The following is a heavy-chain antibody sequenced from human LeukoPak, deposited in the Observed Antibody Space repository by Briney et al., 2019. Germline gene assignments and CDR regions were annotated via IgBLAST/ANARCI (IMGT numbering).Heavy chain of an antibody. V-gene: IGHV3-21*01. CDR1: GFTFSSYS. Sequence: PGGSLRLSCAASGFTFSSYSMNWVRQAPGKGLEWVSSISSSSSYIYYADSVKGRFTISRDNAKNSLYLQMNSLRAEDTAVYYCAKDGLWFGDLTYFDYWGQGTLVTVSS. CDR3: AKDGLWFGDLTYFDY. CDR2: ISSSSSYI. J-gene: IGHJ4*02. D-gene: IGHD3-10*01.